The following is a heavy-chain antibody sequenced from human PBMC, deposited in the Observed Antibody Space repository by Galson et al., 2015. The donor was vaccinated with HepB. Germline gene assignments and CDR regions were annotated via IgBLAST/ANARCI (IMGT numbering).Heavy chain of an antibody. CDR1: GFTFSSYA. Sequence: SLRLSCAASGFTFSSYAMSWVRQAPGKGLEWVSAISGSGGSTYYADSVKGRFTISRDNSKNTLYLQMNSLRAEDTAVYYCAKDRGQLRYFDWGSHELVPFDYWGQGTLVTVSS. CDR3: AKDRGQLRYFDWGSHELVPFDY. J-gene: IGHJ4*02. D-gene: IGHD3-9*01. CDR2: ISGSGGST. V-gene: IGHV3-23*01.